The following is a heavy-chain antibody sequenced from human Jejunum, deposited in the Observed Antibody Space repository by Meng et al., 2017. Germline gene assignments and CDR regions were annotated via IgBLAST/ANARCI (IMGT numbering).Heavy chain of an antibody. Sequence: GESLKISCAASGFSFSTYRMYWVRQAPGKGLEWVAVTFTDRNQNYYADSVKGRFTISRENSKNTMFLQMNSLRAEDTAVYYCVRRIMGCSLDYWGQGTLVTVYS. CDR1: GFSFSTYR. D-gene: IGHD3-10*02. V-gene: IGHV3-30*03. CDR2: TFTDRNQN. J-gene: IGHJ4*02. CDR3: VRRIMGCSLDY.